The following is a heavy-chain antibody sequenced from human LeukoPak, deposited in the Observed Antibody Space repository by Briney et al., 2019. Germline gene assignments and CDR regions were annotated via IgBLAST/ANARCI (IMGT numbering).Heavy chain of an antibody. Sequence: SETLSLTCAVYGGSFSGYYWSWIRQPPGKGLEWIGEINHSGSTNYNPSLKSRVTISVDTSKNQFSLKLSSVTAADTAVYYCARGPDRAYSSSWYWANAFDIWGQGTMVTVSS. J-gene: IGHJ3*02. CDR2: INHSGST. V-gene: IGHV4-34*01. CDR1: GGSFSGYY. D-gene: IGHD6-13*01. CDR3: ARGPDRAYSSSWYWANAFDI.